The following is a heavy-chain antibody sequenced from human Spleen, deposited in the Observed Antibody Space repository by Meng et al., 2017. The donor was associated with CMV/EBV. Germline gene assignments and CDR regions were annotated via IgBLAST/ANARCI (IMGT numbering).Heavy chain of an antibody. V-gene: IGHV1-18*01. Sequence: ASVKVSCKASGYTFSSYGISWVRQAPGQGLEWMGWVGGCDGDTNYAQEFEGRVTMTTDTSTNTVYMELRSLRSDDTAVYYCARDWECLDRSDVFDIWGQGTMVTVSS. CDR3: ARDWECLDRSDVFDI. D-gene: IGHD3-9*01. CDR2: VGGCDGDT. J-gene: IGHJ3*02. CDR1: GYTFSSYG.